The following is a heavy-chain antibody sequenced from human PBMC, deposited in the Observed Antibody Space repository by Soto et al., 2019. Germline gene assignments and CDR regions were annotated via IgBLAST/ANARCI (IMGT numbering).Heavy chain of an antibody. CDR3: ASESSSPNYYFYGMDV. CDR1: GGTFSSYA. Sequence: QVQLVQSGAEVKNPGSSVKVSCKASGGTFSSYAVSWVRQAPGQGLEWMGVIILILATPKYAQKFQGRVTITADESTTTANMDLRSLRPEDTAVYYCASESSSPNYYFYGMDVWGHGTTVIVSS. V-gene: IGHV1-69*01. D-gene: IGHD2-2*01. J-gene: IGHJ6*02. CDR2: IILILATP.